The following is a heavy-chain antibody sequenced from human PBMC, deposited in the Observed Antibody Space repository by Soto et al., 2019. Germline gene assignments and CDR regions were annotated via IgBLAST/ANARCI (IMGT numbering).Heavy chain of an antibody. CDR1: GGTFSSYA. CDR3: ARGRIAAAGRSNWFDP. D-gene: IGHD6-13*01. CDR2: IIPIFGTA. Sequence: QVQLVQSGAEVKKPGSSVKVSCKASGGTFSSYAISWVRQAPGQGVEWMGGIIPIFGTANYAQKFQGRVTITADESTSTAYMELSSLRSEDTAVYYCARGRIAAAGRSNWFDPWGQGTLVTVSS. J-gene: IGHJ5*02. V-gene: IGHV1-69*12.